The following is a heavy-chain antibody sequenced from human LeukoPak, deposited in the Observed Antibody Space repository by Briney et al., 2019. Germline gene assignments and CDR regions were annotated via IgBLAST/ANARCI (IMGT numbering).Heavy chain of an antibody. CDR2: IYCSGST. D-gene: IGHD4-23*01. CDR1: GGSISSSSYY. Sequence: SETLSLTCTVSGGSISSSSYYWGWIRQPPGKGLEWIGSIYCSGSTYYNPSLKSRVTISVDTSKNQFSLKLSSVTAADTAVYYCARHHARIQSVVTSIGDYWGQGTLVTVSS. CDR3: ARHHARIQSVVTSIGDY. V-gene: IGHV4-39*01. J-gene: IGHJ4*02.